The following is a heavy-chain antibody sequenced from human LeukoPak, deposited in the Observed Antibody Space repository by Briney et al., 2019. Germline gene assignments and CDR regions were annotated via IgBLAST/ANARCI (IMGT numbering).Heavy chain of an antibody. CDR3: ARAKKRSGRSRNFYLDV. J-gene: IGHJ6*03. V-gene: IGHV4-39*02. D-gene: IGHD1-26*01. Sequence: PSETLSLTCTVSGGSISSSSFYWGWIRQPPGKGLEWIGTVYYSGSTYYNPSLKSRVAISLDTSKNHFSLKLSSVTAADTAVYYCARAKKRSGRSRNFYLDVWGKGTTVIVSS. CDR2: VYYSGST. CDR1: GGSISSSSFY.